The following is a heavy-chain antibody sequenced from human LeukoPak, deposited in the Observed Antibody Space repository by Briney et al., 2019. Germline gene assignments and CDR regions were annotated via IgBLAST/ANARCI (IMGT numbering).Heavy chain of an antibody. CDR3: ARDRRGMVRGVINYYYYMDI. D-gene: IGHD3-10*01. V-gene: IGHV3-74*01. CDR2: IKSDGSST. CDR1: GFTFSSYW. Sequence: GGSLRLSCAASGFTFSSYWTHWGCQAPPKGLVWVSRIKSDGSSTNYEDSVKGRLIISTVNATNYLYLKMNSLRAEDTALYYCARDRRGMVRGVINYYYYMDIWGKGTTVTVSS. J-gene: IGHJ6*03.